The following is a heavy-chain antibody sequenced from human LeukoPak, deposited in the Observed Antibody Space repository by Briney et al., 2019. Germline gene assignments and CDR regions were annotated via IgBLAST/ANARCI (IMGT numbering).Heavy chain of an antibody. V-gene: IGHV3-21*01. CDR2: ITITGTYI. Sequence: PGGSLRLSCAAPGFTFSSYSFNWVRKAPGKGLALVASITITGTYIWYADSVKGRFTISRDNAQNSLHLQMNSLRVEDTAVYYCVREFYGRDNVYYFDHWGQGTLSPSPQ. CDR3: VREFYGRDNVYYFDH. J-gene: IGHJ4*02. CDR1: GFTFSSYS. D-gene: IGHD1-1*01.